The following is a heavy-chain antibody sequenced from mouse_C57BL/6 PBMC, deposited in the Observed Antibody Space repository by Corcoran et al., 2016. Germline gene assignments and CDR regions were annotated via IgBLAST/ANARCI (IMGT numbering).Heavy chain of an antibody. CDR3: ARPTVVARGNFDV. Sequence: DVQLQESGPGLVKPSQSLSLTCSVTGYSITSGYYWNWIRQFPGNKLEWMGYISYDGSNNYNPSLKNRISITRDTSKNQFFLKLNSVTTEDTATYYCARPTVVARGNFDVWGTGTTVTVSS. D-gene: IGHD1-1*01. CDR2: ISYDGSN. CDR1: GYSITSGYY. J-gene: IGHJ1*03. V-gene: IGHV3-6*01.